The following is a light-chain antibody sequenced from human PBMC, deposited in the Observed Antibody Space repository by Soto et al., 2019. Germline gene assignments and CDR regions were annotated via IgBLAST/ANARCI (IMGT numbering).Light chain of an antibody. CDR3: VLYMGSGIWV. V-gene: IGLV8-61*01. CDR2: STN. J-gene: IGLJ3*02. CDR1: SGSVSTSYY. Sequence: QAVVTQEPSFSVSPGRTVTLTCGLSSGSVSTSYYPSWYQQTPGQAPRTLIYSTNTRSTGVPDRFSGSILGNKAALTSTGSQADDETDNYCVLYMGSGIWVFGGGTKLTVL.